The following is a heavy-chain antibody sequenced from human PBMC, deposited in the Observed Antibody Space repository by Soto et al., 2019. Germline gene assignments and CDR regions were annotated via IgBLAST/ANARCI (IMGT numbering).Heavy chain of an antibody. J-gene: IGHJ6*04. CDR2: ISSSSSYI. V-gene: IGHV3-21*04. Sequence: EVQLVESGGGLVKPGGSLRLSCSASGFTFRTYSRNWVRQAPGKGLEWVSSISSSSSYIFYADSVKGRFTISRDNAKNSLYLQMNSLRVEDTAMYYCARDRPFCSSTNCYALDVWGKGTTVTVSS. D-gene: IGHD2-2*01. CDR3: ARDRPFCSSTNCYALDV. CDR1: GFTFRTYS.